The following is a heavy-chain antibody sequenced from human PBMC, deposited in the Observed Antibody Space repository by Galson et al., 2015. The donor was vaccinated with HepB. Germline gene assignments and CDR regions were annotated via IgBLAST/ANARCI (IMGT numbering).Heavy chain of an antibody. CDR1: GYTFTSYG. J-gene: IGHJ5*02. CDR2: ISAYNGNT. Sequence: SVKVSCKASGYTFTSYGISWVRQAPGQGLEWMGWISAYNGNTNYAQKLQGRVTMTTDTSTSTAYMELRSLRSDDTAVYYCARAVPGTLPRMAVAGTTGIEYWFDPWGQGTLVTVSS. CDR3: ARAVPGTLPRMAVAGTTGIEYWFDP. V-gene: IGHV1-18*01. D-gene: IGHD6-19*01.